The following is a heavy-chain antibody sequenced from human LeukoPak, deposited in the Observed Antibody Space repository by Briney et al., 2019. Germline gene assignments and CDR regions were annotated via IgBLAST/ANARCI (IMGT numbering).Heavy chain of an antibody. CDR3: AKNKRYSSSWYPFDY. Sequence: GEPLIISCNCSGSSFTSYWIGGVRHLAREGLEWMGIIYRGDSDTRYSPSFQGQVTISADKSISTAYLQWSSLKASDTAVYYCAKNKRYSSSWYPFDYWGQGTLVTVSS. CDR1: GSSFTSYW. V-gene: IGHV5-51*01. CDR2: IYRGDSDT. J-gene: IGHJ4*02. D-gene: IGHD6-13*01.